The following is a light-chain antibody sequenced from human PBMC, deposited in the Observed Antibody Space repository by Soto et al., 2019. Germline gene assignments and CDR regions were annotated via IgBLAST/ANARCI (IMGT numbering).Light chain of an antibody. Sequence: QSVLTQPASVSGSPGQSITISCTGTSSDIGTYTFVSWYQHHPGKASKLMLYEVSYRPSGVSDRFSGSKSGNTASLTISGLQAEDEAHYYCSSYTASTTPVFGGGTKVTVL. CDR3: SSYTASTTPV. V-gene: IGLV2-14*01. CDR2: EVS. J-gene: IGLJ3*02. CDR1: SSDIGTYTF.